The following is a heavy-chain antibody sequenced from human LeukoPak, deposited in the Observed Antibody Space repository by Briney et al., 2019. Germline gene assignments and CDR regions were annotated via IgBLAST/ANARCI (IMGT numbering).Heavy chain of an antibody. J-gene: IGHJ5*02. CDR2: IIPIFGTA. Sequence: GASVKVSCKASGGTFSSYAISWVRQAPGQGLEWMGGIIPIFGTANYAQKFQGRVTITADESTSTAYMELSSPRSEDTAVYYCAIRTSKGFDPWGQGTLVTVSS. V-gene: IGHV1-69*13. D-gene: IGHD2-2*01. CDR3: AIRTSKGFDP. CDR1: GGTFSSYA.